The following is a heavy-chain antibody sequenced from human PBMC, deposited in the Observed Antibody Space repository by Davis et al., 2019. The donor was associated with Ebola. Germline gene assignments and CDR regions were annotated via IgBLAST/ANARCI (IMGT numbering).Heavy chain of an antibody. CDR2: IYPGDSDT. V-gene: IGHV5-51*01. CDR3: ARSHIVATRPFDN. D-gene: IGHD5-12*01. J-gene: IGHJ4*02. CDR1: GYSFTSYW. Sequence: GESLKISCKGSGYSFTSYWIGWVRQMPGKGLEWMGIIYPGDSDTRYSPSFQGQVTISADKSISTAYLQWSSLKASDTAIYYCARSHIVATRPFDNWGQGTLVTVSS.